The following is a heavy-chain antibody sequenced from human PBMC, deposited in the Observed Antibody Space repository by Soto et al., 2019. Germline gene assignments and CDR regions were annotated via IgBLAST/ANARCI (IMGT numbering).Heavy chain of an antibody. Sequence: VKLLESGGGLVQPGGSLRLSCAASGFTFSSYAMSWVRQAPGKGLEWVSAISGSGGSTYYADSVKGRFTISRDNSKNTLYLQMNSLRAEDTAVYYCAKDMQYSSGCQMFDYWGQGTLVTVSS. D-gene: IGHD6-19*01. CDR1: GFTFSSYA. V-gene: IGHV3-23*01. J-gene: IGHJ4*02. CDR3: AKDMQYSSGCQMFDY. CDR2: ISGSGGST.